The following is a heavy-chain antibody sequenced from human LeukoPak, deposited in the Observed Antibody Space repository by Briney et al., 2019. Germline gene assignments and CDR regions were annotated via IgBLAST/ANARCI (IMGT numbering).Heavy chain of an antibody. Sequence: QSGGSLRLSCKGSGVTFSDCAVTWFRQTPGKGLEWVGFVRTKTHGGAPETAASVRGRFNVSRDDSAGIAYLQMTSLRTEDTAMYYCARVNFRDYRGYTWFEPWGQGPRSPSPQ. CDR2: VRTKTHGGAP. D-gene: IGHD3-10*01. V-gene: IGHV3-49*03. CDR3: ARVNFRDYRGYTWFEP. CDR1: GVTFSDCA. J-gene: IGHJ5*02.